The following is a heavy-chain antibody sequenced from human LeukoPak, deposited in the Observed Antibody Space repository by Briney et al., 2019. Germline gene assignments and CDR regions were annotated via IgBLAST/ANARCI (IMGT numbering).Heavy chain of an antibody. J-gene: IGHJ6*04. D-gene: IGHD3-10*01. V-gene: IGHV5-10-1*01. CDR3: ARGSGSSGYYGMDV. CDR1: GYSFSTYW. CDR2: INPSDSYT. Sequence: GESLKIACKGSGYSFSTYWINWVRQTPGKGPEWMGRINPSDSYTKYSPSFQGHVTSSTDKSINTVHLQWSSLKASDTATYYCARGSGSSGYYGMDVWGKGTTVTVSS.